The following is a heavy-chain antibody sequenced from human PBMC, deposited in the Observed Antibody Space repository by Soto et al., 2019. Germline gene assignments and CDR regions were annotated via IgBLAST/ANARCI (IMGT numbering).Heavy chain of an antibody. D-gene: IGHD3-22*01. Sequence: SETLSLTCTVSGGSISSYYWSWIRQPPGKGLEWIGYIYYSGSTNYNPSLKSRVTISVDTSKNKFSLKLSSVTAADTAVYYCARLPLKTYEFYFDYWGQGTLVTVSS. V-gene: IGHV4-59*08. CDR2: IYYSGST. CDR3: ARLPLKTYEFYFDY. J-gene: IGHJ4*02. CDR1: GGSISSYY.